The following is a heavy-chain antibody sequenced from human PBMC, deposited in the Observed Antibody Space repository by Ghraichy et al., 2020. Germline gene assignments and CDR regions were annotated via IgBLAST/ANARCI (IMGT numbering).Heavy chain of an antibody. CDR3: ARDCRGQLGGVYYFDY. CDR1: GFTFSSYW. J-gene: IGHJ4*02. V-gene: IGHV3-7*03. D-gene: IGHD6-6*01. CDR2: IKQDGSEK. Sequence: GGSLRLSCAASGFTFSSYWMSWVRQAPGKGLEWVANIKQDGSEKYYVDSVKGRFTISRDNAKNSLYLQMNSLRAEDTAVYYCARDCRGQLGGVYYFDYWGQGTLVTVSS.